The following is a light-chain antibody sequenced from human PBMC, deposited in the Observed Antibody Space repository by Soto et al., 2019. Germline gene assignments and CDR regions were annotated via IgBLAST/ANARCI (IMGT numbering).Light chain of an antibody. V-gene: IGKV1-12*01. Sequence: QMTQSPSSVSASVGDRVTITCRASHSISRYLAWYQQQPGKAPRLLIYGANNLQPGVPTRFSGTGSGTEFTLTIHNLQPEDAAIYSCQQATSFPWTFGQGT. CDR2: GAN. CDR1: HSISRY. CDR3: QQATSFPWT. J-gene: IGKJ1*01.